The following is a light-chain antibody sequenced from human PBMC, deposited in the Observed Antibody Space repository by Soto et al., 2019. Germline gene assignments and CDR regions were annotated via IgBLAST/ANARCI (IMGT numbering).Light chain of an antibody. CDR2: ATS. V-gene: IGKV3-20*01. CDR3: RQYGGLTLT. J-gene: IGKJ3*01. Sequence: EIVLTQSPGTLSLSPGERATLSCRASASLSTNSLAWYQQKPGQPPRLLIYATSTRHTDITDRFTGSGSGTDFALTISRLEPDDFAVYYCRQYGGLTLTFGPGTKMEIK. CDR1: ASLSTNS.